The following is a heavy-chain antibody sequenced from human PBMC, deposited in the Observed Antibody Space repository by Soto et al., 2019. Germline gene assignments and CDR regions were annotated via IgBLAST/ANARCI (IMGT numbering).Heavy chain of an antibody. CDR3: ARDLGVGAAGRGYYYYGMDV. V-gene: IGHV3-7*03. CDR2: IKQDGSEE. J-gene: IGHJ6*02. Sequence: PGGSLRLSCAASGFSFSGYWMTWVRQAPGKGLEWVANIKQDGSEEYYVDSVKGRFTISRDNAKRSLYLQMNSLRAEDTALYYCARDLGVGAAGRGYYYYGMDVWGQGTTVTVSS. CDR1: GFSFSGYW. D-gene: IGHD6-13*01.